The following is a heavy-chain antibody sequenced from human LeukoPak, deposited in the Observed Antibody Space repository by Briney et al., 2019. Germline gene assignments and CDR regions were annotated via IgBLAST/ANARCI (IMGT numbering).Heavy chain of an antibody. V-gene: IGHV3-21*01. D-gene: IGHD2-2*01. Sequence: GGSLRLSCAASGFTFSSFSMSWVRQAPGKGLEWVSSISTSSIYIYYADSVKGRFTISRDNAKNSLYLQMNSLRAEDTAIYYCARTTGSYQLVDGIDPWGQGTLVTASS. CDR1: GFTFSSFS. CDR2: ISTSSIYI. CDR3: ARTTGSYQLVDGIDP. J-gene: IGHJ5*02.